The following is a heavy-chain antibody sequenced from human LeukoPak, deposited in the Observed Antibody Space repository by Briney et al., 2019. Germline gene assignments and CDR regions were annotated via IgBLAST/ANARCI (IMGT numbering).Heavy chain of an antibody. CDR2: ISYSGSPI. CDR1: GFTFSIYE. Sequence: PGGSLRLSCAASGFTFSIYEMNWVRQAPGKGLEWFSYISYSGSPIYYADSVKGRFTISRDNAKNSLYLQMNSLRAEDTAVYYCATVGRAARPGYWGQGTLVTVSS. J-gene: IGHJ4*02. CDR3: ATVGRAARPGY. V-gene: IGHV3-48*03. D-gene: IGHD6-6*01.